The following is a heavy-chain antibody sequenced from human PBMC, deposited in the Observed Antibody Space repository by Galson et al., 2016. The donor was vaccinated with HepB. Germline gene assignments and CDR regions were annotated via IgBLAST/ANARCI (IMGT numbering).Heavy chain of an antibody. CDR1: GYYFASYL. Sequence: QSGAEVKKPGESLKISCKGSGYYFASYLIGWVRQMPGKGLEWMGIINPSDSETEYSPSFHGQVTISADKSTSTAYLQWNSLQASDTAMYYCARTPVYGDFGDWGQGTLVTVSS. D-gene: IGHD4-17*01. CDR2: INPSDSET. CDR3: ARTPVYGDFGD. V-gene: IGHV5-51*01. J-gene: IGHJ4*02.